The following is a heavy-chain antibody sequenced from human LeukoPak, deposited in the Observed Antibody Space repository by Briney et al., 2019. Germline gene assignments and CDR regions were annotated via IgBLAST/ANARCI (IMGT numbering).Heavy chain of an antibody. CDR3: ARARPLWFGVNDY. D-gene: IGHD3-10*01. V-gene: IGHV1-2*02. J-gene: IGHJ4*02. CDR2: INPNSGGT. Sequence: GASVKVSCKASGYTFTGYYMHWVRQAPGQGLEWMGWINPNSGGTNHAQKFQGRVTMTRDTSISTAYMDLSRLRSDDTAVYYCARARPLWFGVNDYWGQGTLVTVSS. CDR1: GYTFTGYY.